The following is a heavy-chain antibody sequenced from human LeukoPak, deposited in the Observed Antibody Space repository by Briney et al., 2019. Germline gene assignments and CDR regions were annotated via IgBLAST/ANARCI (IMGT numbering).Heavy chain of an antibody. V-gene: IGHV1-2*02. CDR1: GYTFTGYY. CDR3: ARFRYYYYYYMDV. J-gene: IGHJ6*03. Sequence: GASVKVSCKASGYTFTGYYMHWVRQAPGQGLEWMGWINPNSGGTNYAQKFQGRVTMTRDTSISTAYMELSRLRSDDTAVYYCARFRYYYYYYMDVWGKGTTVTVSS. CDR2: INPNSGGT.